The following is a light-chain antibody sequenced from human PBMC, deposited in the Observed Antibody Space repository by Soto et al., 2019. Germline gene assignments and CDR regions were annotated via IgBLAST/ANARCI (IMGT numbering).Light chain of an antibody. CDR3: QSADSSGGYHVI. CDR1: SLPKQN. V-gene: IGLV3-25*02. CDR2: KDS. J-gene: IGLJ2*01. Sequence: SYDLTQPPSVSVSPGQTARITCSGDSLPKQNAYWYQQKPGQAPVLVIYKDSERPSGIPERFSGSSSGTIVTLTISGVQAEDEADYYCQSADSSGGYHVIFGGGTQLTVL.